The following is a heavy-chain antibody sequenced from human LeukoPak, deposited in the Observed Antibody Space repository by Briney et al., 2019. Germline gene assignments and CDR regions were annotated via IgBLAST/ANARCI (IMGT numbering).Heavy chain of an antibody. CDR2: IKQDGSEK. D-gene: IGHD6-19*01. V-gene: IGHV3-7*01. J-gene: IGHJ4*02. CDR3: ARDPARAVAGRDY. Sequence: GGSLRLSCAASGFTFSSYWMSWVRQAPGKGLEWVANIKQDGSEKYYVDSVKGRFTISRDNAKNSLYLQMNSLRAEDTALYYCARDPARAVAGRDYWGQGTLVTVSS. CDR1: GFTFSSYW.